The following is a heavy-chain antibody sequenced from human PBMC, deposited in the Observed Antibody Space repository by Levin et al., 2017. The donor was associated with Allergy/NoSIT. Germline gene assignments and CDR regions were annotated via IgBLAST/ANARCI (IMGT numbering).Heavy chain of an antibody. CDR2: IKQDGSEK. CDR3: ARPLYCSGRNCGLYGLDM. V-gene: IGHV3-7*04. J-gene: IGHJ3*02. Sequence: GGSLRLSCAASRFTFSYYWMSWVRQAPGKGLEWVANIKQDGSEKYYVDSVKGRFTISRDNAKNFLSLQMNSLRAEDAAVYYCARPLYCSGRNCGLYGLDMWGQGTMVTVSS. CDR1: RFTFSYYW. D-gene: IGHD2-15*01.